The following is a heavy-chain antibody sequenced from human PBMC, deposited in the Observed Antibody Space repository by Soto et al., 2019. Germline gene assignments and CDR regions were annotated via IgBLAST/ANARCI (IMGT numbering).Heavy chain of an antibody. Sequence: SWKVSCKTSGYRLIDYGISWVLQAPGQGLEWMGWISAYNGNTNYAQKLQGRVTMTTDTSTSTAYMELRSLRSDDTAVYYCARDAMAAAGSNWFDPWGQGTLVTVSS. CDR3: ARDAMAAAGSNWFDP. CDR1: GYRLIDYG. J-gene: IGHJ5*02. D-gene: IGHD6-13*01. V-gene: IGHV1-18*01. CDR2: ISAYNGNT.